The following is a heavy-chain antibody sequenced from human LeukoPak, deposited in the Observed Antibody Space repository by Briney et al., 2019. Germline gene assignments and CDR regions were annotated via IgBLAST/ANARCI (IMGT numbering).Heavy chain of an antibody. Sequence: PGGSLRLSCAASGFTFSSYSMNWVRQAPGKGLEWVSYISSSSTIYYADSVKGRFTISRDNAKNSLYLQMNSLRAEDTAVYYCARDSAVGATTDYWGQGTLVTVSS. CDR2: ISSSSTI. V-gene: IGHV3-48*01. D-gene: IGHD1-26*01. J-gene: IGHJ4*02. CDR3: ARDSAVGATTDY. CDR1: GFTFSSYS.